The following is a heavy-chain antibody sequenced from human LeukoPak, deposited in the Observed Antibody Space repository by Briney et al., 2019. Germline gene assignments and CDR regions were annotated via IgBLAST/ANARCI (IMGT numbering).Heavy chain of an antibody. CDR1: GFTSSSSS. V-gene: IGHV3-23*01. CDR2: ISGSGGST. Sequence: GGSLRLSCAASGFTSSSSSMSWVRQAPGKGLEWVSVISGSGGSTDYADSVKGRFTISRDNSKNTLYLQINSLRAEDTAVYYCAKGSGWYVWGQGTLVTVSS. CDR3: AKGSGWYV. D-gene: IGHD6-19*01. J-gene: IGHJ4*02.